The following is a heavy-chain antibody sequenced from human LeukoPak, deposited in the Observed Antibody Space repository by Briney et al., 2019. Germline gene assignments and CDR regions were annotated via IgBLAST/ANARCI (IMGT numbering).Heavy chain of an antibody. Sequence: GGSLKISCKGSGYSFTSYWIGWVRQMPGKGLEWMRIIYPGDSDNRYSPSFQGQVTISADKSISTAYPQWSSLKASDTAMYYCARGERWLAFDYWGQGTLVTVSS. CDR3: ARGERWLAFDY. V-gene: IGHV5-51*01. CDR1: GYSFTSYW. D-gene: IGHD5-24*01. J-gene: IGHJ4*02. CDR2: IYPGDSDN.